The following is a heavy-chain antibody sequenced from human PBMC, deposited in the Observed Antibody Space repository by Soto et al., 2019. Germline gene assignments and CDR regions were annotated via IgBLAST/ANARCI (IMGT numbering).Heavy chain of an antibody. CDR1: GYTFTSYY. V-gene: IGHV1-46*03. D-gene: IGHD5-18*01. CDR2: INPSGGST. J-gene: IGHJ6*02. Sequence: WASVKVSCKASGYTFTSYYMHWVRQAPGQGLEWMGIINPSGGSTSYAQKFQGRVTMTRDTSTSTVYMELSSLRSEDTAVYYCASRGGYHYYYYGMDVWGQGTTVTVSS. CDR3: ASRGGYHYYYYGMDV.